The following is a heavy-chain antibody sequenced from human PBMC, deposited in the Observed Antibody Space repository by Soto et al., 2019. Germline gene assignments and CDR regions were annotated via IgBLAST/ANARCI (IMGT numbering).Heavy chain of an antibody. Sequence: QVQLQESGPGLVKPSQTLSLTCTVSGGSISSGGYYWSWIRQHPGKGLEWIGYIYYSGSTYYNPSPKCPVTITVDTSKNQFSLKLSSVTAADTAVYYCARAHWVRGVIWDWFDPWGQGTLVTVSS. CDR3: ARAHWVRGVIWDWFDP. CDR2: IYYSGST. V-gene: IGHV4-31*01. J-gene: IGHJ5*02. D-gene: IGHD3-10*01. CDR1: GGSISSGGYY.